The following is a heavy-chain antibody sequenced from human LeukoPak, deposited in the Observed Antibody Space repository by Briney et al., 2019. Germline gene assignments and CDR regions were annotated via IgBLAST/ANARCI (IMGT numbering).Heavy chain of an antibody. CDR3: AKLGYCSADTCYSYSDY. CDR1: GYTFTNCW. CDR2: IYPGNSEI. J-gene: IGHJ4*02. D-gene: IGHD2-15*01. Sequence: GESLKISCKGSGYTFTNCWIGWVRQMPGKGLEWMGIIYPGNSEIRYSPSFQGQVTISADKSVSTAYLQWSSLKASDTAMYYCAKLGYCSADTCYSYSDYWGQGTLVTVSS. V-gene: IGHV5-51*01.